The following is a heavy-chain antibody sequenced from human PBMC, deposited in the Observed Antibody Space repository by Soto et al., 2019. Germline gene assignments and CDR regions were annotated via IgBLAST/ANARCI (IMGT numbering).Heavy chain of an antibody. V-gene: IGHV1-69*13. J-gene: IGHJ4*02. CDR3: ARGYYYGSGSYYPTAPFDY. CDR1: GGTFSSYA. D-gene: IGHD3-10*01. Sequence: SVKVSCKASGGTFSSYAISWVRQAPGQGLEWMGGIIPIFGTANYAQKFQGRVTITAGESTSTAYMELSSLRSEDTAVYYCARGYYYGSGSYYPTAPFDYWGQGTLVTVSS. CDR2: IIPIFGTA.